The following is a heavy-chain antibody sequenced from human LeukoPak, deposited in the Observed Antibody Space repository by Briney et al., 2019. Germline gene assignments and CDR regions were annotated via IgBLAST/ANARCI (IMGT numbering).Heavy chain of an antibody. CDR2: IRGSGGST. V-gene: IGHV3-23*01. D-gene: IGHD2-8*01. J-gene: IGHJ3*02. Sequence: PGGSLRLSCAASGFTFSTYAMTWVRQAPGQELEWASSIRGSGGSTFYADSVKGRFTISRDNTRNTLYLQMNSLRTEDTALYYCARDPNGDYIGAFDIWGQGIMVTVSS. CDR3: ARDPNGDYIGAFDI. CDR1: GFTFSTYA.